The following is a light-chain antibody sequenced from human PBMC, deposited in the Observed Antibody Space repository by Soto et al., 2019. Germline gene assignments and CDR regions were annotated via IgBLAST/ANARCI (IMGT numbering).Light chain of an antibody. J-gene: IGKJ2*01. CDR1: LG. Sequence: DIQLTQSPSSLSASVGDRVTITCRVSLGKPGKVPKVLIYSASNLQSGVPSRFRGSGSGTDFTLTISSLQPEDVATYYGQRTCNAYTFGQGTKLEIK. V-gene: IGKV1-27*01. CDR2: SAS. CDR3: QRTCNAYT.